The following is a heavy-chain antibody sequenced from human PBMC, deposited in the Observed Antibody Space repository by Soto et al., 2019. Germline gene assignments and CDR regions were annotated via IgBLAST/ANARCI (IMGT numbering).Heavy chain of an antibody. Sequence: GASVTVSCTASVGTFIIYAIGWVRQAPGQGLEWMGGIIPIFGTANYAQKLQGRVTMTTDTSTSTAYMELRSLRSDDTAVYYCARDQAYSSGWYDYWGQGTLVTVSS. CDR2: IIPIFGTA. D-gene: IGHD6-19*01. CDR1: VGTFIIYA. V-gene: IGHV1-69*05. J-gene: IGHJ4*02. CDR3: ARDQAYSSGWYDY.